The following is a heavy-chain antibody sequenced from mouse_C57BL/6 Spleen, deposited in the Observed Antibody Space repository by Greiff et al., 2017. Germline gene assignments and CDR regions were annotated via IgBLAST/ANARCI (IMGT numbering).Heavy chain of an antibody. CDR2: IDPSDSYT. D-gene: IGHD1-1*01. V-gene: IGHV1-69*01. J-gene: IGHJ4*01. Sequence: QVQLQQPGAELVMPGASVKLSCKASGYTFTSYWMHWVKQRPGQGLEWIGEIDPSDSYTNYNQKFKGKSTLTVDKSSSTAYMQLSSLTSEDSAVYYCARGVITTVVAPHAMDYWGQGTSVTVSS. CDR1: GYTFTSYW. CDR3: ARGVITTVVAPHAMDY.